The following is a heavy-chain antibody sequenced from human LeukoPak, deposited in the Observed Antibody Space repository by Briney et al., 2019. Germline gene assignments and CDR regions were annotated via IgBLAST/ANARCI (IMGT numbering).Heavy chain of an antibody. J-gene: IGHJ2*01. CDR1: GFTFSSYW. D-gene: IGHD3-10*01. CDR3: ARVYYGRTYDYWYFDL. Sequence: PGGSLRLSCAASGFTFSSYWMSWVRQAPGKGLEWVANIKQDGSEKYYVDSVKGRFTISRDNAKNSLYLQMNSLRAEDTAVYYCARVYYGRTYDYWYFDLWGRGTLVTVSS. V-gene: IGHV3-7*01. CDR2: IKQDGSEK.